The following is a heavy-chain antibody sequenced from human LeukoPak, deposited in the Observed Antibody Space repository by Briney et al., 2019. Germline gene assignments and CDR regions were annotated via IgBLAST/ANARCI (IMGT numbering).Heavy chain of an antibody. CDR2: ISSSSYI. CDR3: ARDHPAGGITSPFDP. Sequence: GGSLRLSCAASGFTFSSYSMNWVRQAPGKGLEWVASISSSSYIYYADSVKGRFTISRDNAKNSLYLQMNSLRAEDTAVYYCARDHPAGGITSPFDPWGQGTLVTVSS. J-gene: IGHJ5*02. CDR1: GFTFSSYS. V-gene: IGHV3-21*01. D-gene: IGHD3-10*01.